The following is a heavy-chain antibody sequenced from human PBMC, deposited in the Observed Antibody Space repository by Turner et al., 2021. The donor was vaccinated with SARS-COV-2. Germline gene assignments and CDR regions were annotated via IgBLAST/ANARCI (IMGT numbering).Heavy chain of an antibody. D-gene: IGHD3-10*01. CDR1: GFTFSSYT. CDR2: ISYDGSNK. CDR3: ARDTGDFDL. V-gene: IGHV3-30-3*01. Sequence: QVQLVESGGGVVQPGRSLRLSCAASGFTFSSYTMYWVRQAPGKGLEWVALISYDGSNKYYADSVKGRFTISRDNSKNTLYLQMNSLRAEDTAVYYCARDTGDFDLWGRGTLVTVSS. J-gene: IGHJ2*01.